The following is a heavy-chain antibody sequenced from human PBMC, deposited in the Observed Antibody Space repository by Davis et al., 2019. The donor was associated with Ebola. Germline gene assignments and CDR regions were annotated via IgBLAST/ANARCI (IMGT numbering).Heavy chain of an antibody. CDR3: ASQVATFSPFDY. CDR2: ISNNAQSI. J-gene: IGHJ4*02. CDR1: RFTFGNYA. V-gene: IGHV3-23*01. Sequence: GESLKISCEVSRFTFGNYAMSWVRQAPGKGLEWVSGISNNAQSIHYADSVKGRFTISRDNYKNTLYLQMNSVKLEDAAIYYCASQVATFSPFDYWGQGTLVTVSS.